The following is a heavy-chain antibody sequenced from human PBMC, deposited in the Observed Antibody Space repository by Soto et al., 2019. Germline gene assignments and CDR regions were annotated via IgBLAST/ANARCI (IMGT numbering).Heavy chain of an antibody. Sequence: PGGSLRLSCAASGFTFSSYAMSWVRQAPGKGLEWVSAISGSGGSTYYADSVKGRFTISRDNSKNTLYLQMNSLRAEDTAVYYCAKDNMRGNYDILTGYYRVYWGQGTLVTVSX. D-gene: IGHD3-9*01. J-gene: IGHJ4*02. CDR3: AKDNMRGNYDILTGYYRVY. CDR1: GFTFSSYA. V-gene: IGHV3-23*01. CDR2: ISGSGGST.